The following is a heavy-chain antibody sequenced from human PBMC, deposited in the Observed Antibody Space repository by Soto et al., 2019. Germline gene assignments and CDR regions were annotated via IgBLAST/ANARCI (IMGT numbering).Heavy chain of an antibody. J-gene: IGHJ3*02. CDR1: GFICSSYD. V-gene: IGHV3-23*01. CDR2: ILVDGRT. CDR3: AKATATGGGAFDI. Sequence: GGSLRLSCAASGFICSSYDMSRVRQAPGKGLEWVSTILVDGRTFYVDSVKGRFTISRDSSQNTVYLQMNSLTAGDTALYYCAKATATGGGAFDICGQGTMVTVSS. D-gene: IGHD2-8*02.